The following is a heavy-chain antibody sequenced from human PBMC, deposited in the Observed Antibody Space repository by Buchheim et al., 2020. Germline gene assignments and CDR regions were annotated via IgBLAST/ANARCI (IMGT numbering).Heavy chain of an antibody. CDR3: AREGGKDGYNFDY. D-gene: IGHD5-24*01. Sequence: QVQLVESGGGVVQPGRPLRLSCAASGFTFSSYAMHWVRQAPGKGLEWVAVISYDGSNKYYADSVKGRFTISRDNSKNTLYLQMNSLRAEDTAVYYCAREGGKDGYNFDYWGQGTL. V-gene: IGHV3-30-3*01. CDR2: ISYDGSNK. CDR1: GFTFSSYA. J-gene: IGHJ4*02.